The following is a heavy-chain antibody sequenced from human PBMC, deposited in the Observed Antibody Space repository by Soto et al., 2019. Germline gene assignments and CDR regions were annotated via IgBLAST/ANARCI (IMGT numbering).Heavy chain of an antibody. D-gene: IGHD6-13*01. V-gene: IGHV5-51*01. J-gene: IGHJ6*04. CDR2: IFPGDSDT. Sequence: GESLKISCKASGYIFSNYWIGWVRQMPGKGLEWMGMIFPGDSDTRYSPSFQGQVTMSAGKSINTAYLQWNDLKASDTAIYYCARVKTGNPGYYAMGVWGKETTFTVSS. CDR1: GYIFSNYW. CDR3: ARVKTGNPGYYAMGV.